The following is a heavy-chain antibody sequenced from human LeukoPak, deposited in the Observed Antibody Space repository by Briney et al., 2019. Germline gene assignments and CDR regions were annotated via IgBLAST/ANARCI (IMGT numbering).Heavy chain of an antibody. D-gene: IGHD3-22*01. Sequence: ASVKVSCKASGYTFTGYYMHWVRQAPGQGLEWMGRNNPNSGGTTYAQKFQGRVTMTRDTSISTAYMELNRLRSDDTAVYYCATKASYDSSGYCYVSLDYWGQGTLVTVSS. CDR1: GYTFTGYY. J-gene: IGHJ4*02. CDR2: NNPNSGGT. CDR3: ATKASYDSSGYCYVSLDY. V-gene: IGHV1-2*06.